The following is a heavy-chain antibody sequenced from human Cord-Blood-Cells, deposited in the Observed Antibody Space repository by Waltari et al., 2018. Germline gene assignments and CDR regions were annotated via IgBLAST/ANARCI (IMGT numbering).Heavy chain of an antibody. CDR2: INHSGST. D-gene: IGHD3-10*01. V-gene: IGHV4-34*01. CDR3: ARTYMGRGVIIKKDAFDI. CDR1: GGSFSGYY. J-gene: IGHJ3*02. Sequence: QVQLQQWGAGLLKPSETLSLTCAVYGGSFSGYYWSWIRQPPGKGLEWIGEINHSGSTNYNPSLKSRVTISVDTSKNQFSPKLSSGTAADTAVYYCARTYMGRGVIIKKDAFDIWGQGTMVTVSS.